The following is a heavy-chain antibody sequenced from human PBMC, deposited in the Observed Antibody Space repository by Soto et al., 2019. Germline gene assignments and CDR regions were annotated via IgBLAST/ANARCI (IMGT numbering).Heavy chain of an antibody. CDR1: GIDFRSYE. CDR2: IRANDESI. J-gene: IGHJ3*02. V-gene: IGHV3-48*03. Sequence: GGSLRLSCVASGIDFRSYEMNWVRQAPGKGLEWVSNIRANDESIYYADSVKGRVSVSRDNAKNSLFLEMNSLRVDDTAVYYCARETLRDAIDIWGQGTMVTVSS. CDR3: ARETLRDAIDI.